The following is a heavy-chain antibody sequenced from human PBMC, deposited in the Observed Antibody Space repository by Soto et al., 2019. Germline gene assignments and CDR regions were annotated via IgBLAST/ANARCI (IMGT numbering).Heavy chain of an antibody. CDR2: INHSGST. CDR1: GGSFSGYY. D-gene: IGHD4-4*01. Sequence: QVQLQQWGAGLLKPSETLSLTCAVYGGSFSGYYWSWIRQPPGKGLEWIGEINHSGSTNYNPSLKSRVTISVDPSKNQFSLKLSSVTAADTAVYYCARGGGDYSYDYYMDVWGKGTTVTVSS. V-gene: IGHV4-34*01. J-gene: IGHJ6*03. CDR3: ARGGGDYSYDYYMDV.